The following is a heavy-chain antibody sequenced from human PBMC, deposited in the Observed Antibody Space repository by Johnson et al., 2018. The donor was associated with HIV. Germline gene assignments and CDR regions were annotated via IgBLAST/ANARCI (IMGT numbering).Heavy chain of an antibody. CDR1: GFTFSSYA. CDR2: ISYDGSNK. V-gene: IGHV3-30-3*01. J-gene: IGHJ3*02. Sequence: QVQLVESGGGVVQPGRSLRLSYEASGFTFSSYAMHWVRQAPGKGLEWVAVISYDGSNKYYADSVKGRFTISRDNSKNTLYLQMNSLRAEDTAVYYCARAKDEDAFDIWGQGTMVTVSS. CDR3: ARAKDEDAFDI.